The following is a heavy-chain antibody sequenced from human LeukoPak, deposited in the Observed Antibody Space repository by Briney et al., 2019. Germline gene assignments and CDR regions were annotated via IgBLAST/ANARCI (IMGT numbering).Heavy chain of an antibody. CDR3: ARLRHCSGGTCYLVFTSGWFDP. J-gene: IGHJ5*02. V-gene: IGHV4-39*01. CDR2: IYYSGST. Sequence: SETLSLTCTVSGGSISSSSYYWGWIRQPPGKGLEWIGSIYYSGSTYYNPSLKSRVTISVDTSKNQFSLQFGSVTAADTAVYYCARLRHCSGGTCYLVFTSGWFDPWGQGTLLTVSS. CDR1: GGSISSSSYY. D-gene: IGHD2-15*01.